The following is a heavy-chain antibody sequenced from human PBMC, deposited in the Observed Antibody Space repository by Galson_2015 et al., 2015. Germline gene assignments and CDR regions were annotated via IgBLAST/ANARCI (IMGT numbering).Heavy chain of an antibody. CDR2: ISSSGSAI. CDR1: GFSFSYYE. D-gene: IGHD2-2*01. J-gene: IGHJ5*02. CDR3: ARVRDCSSTSCYGGWFDP. V-gene: IGHV3-48*03. Sequence: SLRLSCAASGFSFSYYEMNWVRQAPGKGLEWVSYISSSGSAIYYADSVKGRFTISRDNAKNSLYLQMNSLRAEDTAVYYCARVRDCSSTSCYGGWFDPWGQGTLVTVSS.